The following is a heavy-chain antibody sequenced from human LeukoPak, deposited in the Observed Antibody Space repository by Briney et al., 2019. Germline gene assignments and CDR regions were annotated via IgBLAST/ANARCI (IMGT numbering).Heavy chain of an antibody. CDR3: ARGGIAAAGMSYYYYMDV. V-gene: IGHV1-2*02. J-gene: IGHJ6*03. Sequence: ASVKVSCKASGYTFTSYYMHWVRQAPGQGLEWMGWINPNSGGTNYAQKFQGRVTMTRDTSISTAYMELSRLRSDDTAVYYCARGGIAAAGMSYYYYMDVWGKGTTVTVSS. CDR1: GYTFTSYY. CDR2: INPNSGGT. D-gene: IGHD6-13*01.